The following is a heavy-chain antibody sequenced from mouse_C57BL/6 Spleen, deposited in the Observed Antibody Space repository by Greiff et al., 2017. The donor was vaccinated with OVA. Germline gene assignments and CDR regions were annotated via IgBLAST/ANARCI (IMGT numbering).Heavy chain of an antibody. D-gene: IGHD4-1*01. V-gene: IGHV1-54*01. CDR2: INPGSGGT. CDR1: GYAFTNYL. J-gene: IGHJ3*01. CDR3: ARGDYTGTGGFGY. Sequence: VQLQQSGAELVRPGTSVKVSCKASGYAFTNYLIEWVKQRPGQGLEWIGVINPGSGGTNYNEKFKGKATLTADKSSSTAYMQLSSLTSEDSAVYFGARGDYTGTGGFGYWGQGTLVTVSA.